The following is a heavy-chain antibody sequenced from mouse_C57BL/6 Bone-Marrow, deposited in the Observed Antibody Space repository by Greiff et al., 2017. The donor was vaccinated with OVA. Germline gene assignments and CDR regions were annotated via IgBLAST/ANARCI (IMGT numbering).Heavy chain of an antibody. CDR2: IRSKSNNYAT. V-gene: IGHV10-1*01. J-gene: IGHJ1*03. CDR3: VTVSNSRYWYFDV. D-gene: IGHD2-5*01. Sequence: EVQLVESGGGLVQPKGSLKLSCAASGFSFNTYAMNWVRQAPGKGLEWVARIRSKSNNYATYYADSVKDRFTISRDDSESMLYLQMNNLKTEDTAMYYCVTVSNSRYWYFDVWGTGTTVTVSS. CDR1: GFSFNTYA.